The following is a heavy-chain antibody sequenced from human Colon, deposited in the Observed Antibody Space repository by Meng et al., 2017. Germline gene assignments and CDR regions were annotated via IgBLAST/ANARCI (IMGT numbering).Heavy chain of an antibody. D-gene: IGHD3-22*01. V-gene: IGHV4-34*01. J-gene: IGHJ4*02. CDR3: AGGTMIVGAQLGIDY. CDR1: GGSFSGYY. CDR2: IYHSGST. Sequence: QVQLQQWGAGLLKPSETLSLPCAVYGGSFSGYYWSWIRQPPGKGLEWIGEIYHSGSTNYNPSLKSRVTISVDKSKNQFSLKLSSVTAADTAVYYCAGGTMIVGAQLGIDYWGQGTLVTVSS.